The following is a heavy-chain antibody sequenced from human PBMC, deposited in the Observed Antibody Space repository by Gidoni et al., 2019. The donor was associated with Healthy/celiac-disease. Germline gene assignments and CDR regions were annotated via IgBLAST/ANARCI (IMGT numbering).Heavy chain of an antibody. CDR2: IIPIFGTA. CDR1: GGTFSSYA. Sequence: QVQLVQSGAEVKKPGSSVKVSCKASGGTFSSYAISWVRQAPGQGLEWMGGIIPIFGTANYAQKFQGRVTITADESTSTADRELSSLRCEDTAVYYCAREGVVGLPFDIWGQGTMVTVSS. J-gene: IGHJ3*02. V-gene: IGHV1-69*01. CDR3: AREGVVGLPFDI. D-gene: IGHD1-26*01.